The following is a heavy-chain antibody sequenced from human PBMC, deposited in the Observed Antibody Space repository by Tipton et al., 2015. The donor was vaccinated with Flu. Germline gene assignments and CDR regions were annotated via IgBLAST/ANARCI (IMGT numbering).Heavy chain of an antibody. V-gene: IGHV4-59*01. CDR1: GGSISSYY. CDR2: IYYSGST. J-gene: IGHJ4*02. CDR3: ARGGSPIGADY. D-gene: IGHD6-19*01. Sequence: LRLSCTVSGGSISSYYRSWIRQPPGKGLEWIGYIYYSGSTNYNPSLKSRVTISVDTSKNQFSLKLSSVTAADTAVYYCARGGSPIGADYWGQGTLVTVSS.